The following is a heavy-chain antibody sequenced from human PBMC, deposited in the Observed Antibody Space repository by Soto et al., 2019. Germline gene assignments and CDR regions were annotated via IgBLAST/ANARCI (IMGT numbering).Heavy chain of an antibody. J-gene: IGHJ6*02. CDR3: ARDLGDIVATIGYGEEVMDV. CDR1: GFTFSSYG. D-gene: IGHD5-12*01. V-gene: IGHV3-33*01. Sequence: GGSLRLSCAASGFTFSSYGMHWVRQAPGKGLEWVAVIWYDGSNKYYADSVKGRFTISRDNSKNTLYLQMNSLRAEDTAVYYCARDLGDIVATIGYGEEVMDVWGQGTTVTVSS. CDR2: IWYDGSNK.